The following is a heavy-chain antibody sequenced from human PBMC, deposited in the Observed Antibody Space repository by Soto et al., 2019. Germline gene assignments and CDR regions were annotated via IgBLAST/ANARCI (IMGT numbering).Heavy chain of an antibody. D-gene: IGHD2-2*02. CDR3: ARTDTWAY. V-gene: IGHV1-18*04. CDR1: GYTFTDYS. CDR2: INTHNVHT. J-gene: IGHJ4*02. Sequence: QVQLVQSGAEVKKPGASVKVSCKTSGYTFTDYSMNWVRQAPGQRLEWMGWINTHNVHTQYSPRFDDRVTMTTDPSTSTAYMELKGLRSDDTAVYYCARTDTWAYWGQGTLVTVSS.